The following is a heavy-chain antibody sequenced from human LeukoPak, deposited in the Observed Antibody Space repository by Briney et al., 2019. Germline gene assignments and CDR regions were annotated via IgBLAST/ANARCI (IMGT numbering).Heavy chain of an antibody. Sequence: SETLSLTCAVYGGSFTTSWWSWIRQAPGKALEWIGEINHRGSTNYNPSLKSRVTISLDAPNSQFSLSLSFLTAADTAMYYCQGVPLGYSSGWTSDYSYMDVWGKGTPVTVS. CDR3: QGVPLGYSSGWTSDYSYMDV. J-gene: IGHJ6*03. D-gene: IGHD6-19*01. CDR2: INHRGST. V-gene: IGHV4-34*01. CDR1: GGSFTTSW.